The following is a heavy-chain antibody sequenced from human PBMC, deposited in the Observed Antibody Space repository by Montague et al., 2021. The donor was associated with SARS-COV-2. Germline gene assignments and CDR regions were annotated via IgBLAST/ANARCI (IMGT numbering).Heavy chain of an antibody. D-gene: IGHD5-24*01. V-gene: IGHV4-59*01. Sequence: SKTLSLTCTVSGGSISSYNWSWIRQPPGKGLECIGYIYYSGNTNYNPSLKSRVTISVDASKSQFSLKLSSVTAADTAVYYCAGLQGDGSLYGMDVWGQGTTVTVSS. J-gene: IGHJ6*02. CDR1: GGSISSYN. CDR2: IYYSGNT. CDR3: AGLQGDGSLYGMDV.